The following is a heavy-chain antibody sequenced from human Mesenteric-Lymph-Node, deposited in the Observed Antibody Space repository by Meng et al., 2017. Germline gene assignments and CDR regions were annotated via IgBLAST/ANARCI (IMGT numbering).Heavy chain of an antibody. CDR3: ARSPINSGWHQSYWYFDL. CDR1: GFTFSSYA. Sequence: GESLKISCAASGFTFSSYAMSWVRQAPGKGLEWVSYISSSGSTIYYADSVKGRFTISRDNAKNSLYLQMNSLRAEDTAVYYCARSPINSGWHQSYWYFDLWGRGTLVTVSS. D-gene: IGHD5-12*01. J-gene: IGHJ2*01. CDR2: ISSSGSTI. V-gene: IGHV3-48*04.